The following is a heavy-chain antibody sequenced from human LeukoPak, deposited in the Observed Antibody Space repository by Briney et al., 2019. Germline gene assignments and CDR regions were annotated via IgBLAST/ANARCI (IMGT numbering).Heavy chain of an antibody. J-gene: IGHJ3*02. CDR2: IYYSGSA. Sequence: SETLSLTCTVSGDSISSYYWSWIRQPPGKGLEWIGYIYYSGSANYNPSLKSRVTISVDTSKNQFSLSLSSVTAADTAVYYCARLGRRGGYDAFDIWGQGTMVTVSS. CDR3: ARLGRRGGYDAFDI. D-gene: IGHD5-12*01. V-gene: IGHV4-59*01. CDR1: GDSISSYY.